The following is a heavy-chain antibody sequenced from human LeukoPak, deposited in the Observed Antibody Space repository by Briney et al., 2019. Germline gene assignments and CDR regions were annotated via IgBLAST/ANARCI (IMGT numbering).Heavy chain of an antibody. Sequence: GGSLRLSCAASGFTVSNNCMSWVRQAPGKGLEWVSVIYSGGNTYYADSVKGRFTISRDNSKNTLYLQMNSLRAEDTAVYYCARYSSSSWYYDYWGQGTLVTVSS. CDR1: GFTVSNNC. CDR3: ARYSSSSWYYDY. J-gene: IGHJ4*02. V-gene: IGHV3-66*01. D-gene: IGHD6-13*01. CDR2: IYSGGNT.